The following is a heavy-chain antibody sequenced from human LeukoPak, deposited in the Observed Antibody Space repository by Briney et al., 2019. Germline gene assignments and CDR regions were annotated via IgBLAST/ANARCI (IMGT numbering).Heavy chain of an antibody. D-gene: IGHD2-15*01. CDR2: ISWNSGSI. J-gene: IGHJ4*02. CDR1: GFTFDDYA. Sequence: GGSLRLSCAASGFTFDDYAMHWVRQAPGKGLEWVSGISWNSGSIGYADSVKGRFTISRDNAKNSLYLQMNSLRAEDTALYYCAKDMDVVVVAAMEGAGFDYWGQGTLVTVSS. V-gene: IGHV3-9*01. CDR3: AKDMDVVVVAAMEGAGFDY.